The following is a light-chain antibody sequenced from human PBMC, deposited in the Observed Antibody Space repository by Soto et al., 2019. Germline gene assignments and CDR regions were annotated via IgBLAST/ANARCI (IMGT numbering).Light chain of an antibody. CDR3: AAWDDSLNGVI. Sequence: QPVLTQPPSASGTPGQRVTMSCSGSSSNIGRNTVKWYQHLSGTAPKLLIYSDIQRPSGVPDRFSGSKSGTSASLAISGLQSEDEANYYCAAWDDSLNGVIFGGGTKLTVL. V-gene: IGLV1-44*01. CDR1: SSNIGRNT. J-gene: IGLJ2*01. CDR2: SDI.